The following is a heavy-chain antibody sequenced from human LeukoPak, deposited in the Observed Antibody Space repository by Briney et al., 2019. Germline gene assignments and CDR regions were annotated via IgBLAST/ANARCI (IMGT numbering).Heavy chain of an antibody. Sequence: SVKVSCKASGYTFSGYAISWVRQAPGQGLEWMGGIIPIFGTANYAQKFQGRVTITTDESTSTAYMELSSLRSEDTAVYYCARRSSSGWYPLDYWGQGTLVTVSS. D-gene: IGHD6-19*01. CDR1: GYTFSGYA. CDR2: IIPIFGTA. V-gene: IGHV1-69*05. CDR3: ARRSSSGWYPLDY. J-gene: IGHJ4*02.